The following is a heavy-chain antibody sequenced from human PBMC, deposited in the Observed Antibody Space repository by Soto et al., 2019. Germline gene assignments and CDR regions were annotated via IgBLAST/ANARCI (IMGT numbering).Heavy chain of an antibody. J-gene: IGHJ6*02. CDR3: ARDLTYGGNSGSLVYYGMDV. Sequence: SVKVSCKASGCTFSSYAISCVRQAPGQVLEWMGGIIPIFGTANYAQKFQGRVTITADESTSTAYMELSSLRSEDTAVYYCARDLTYGGNSGSLVYYGMDVWGQGTTVTVSS. D-gene: IGHD4-17*01. V-gene: IGHV1-69*13. CDR2: IIPIFGTA. CDR1: GCTFSSYA.